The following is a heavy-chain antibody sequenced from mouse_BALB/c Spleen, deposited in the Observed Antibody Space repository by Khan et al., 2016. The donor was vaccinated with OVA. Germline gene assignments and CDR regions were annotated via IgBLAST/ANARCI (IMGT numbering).Heavy chain of an antibody. J-gene: IGHJ3*01. V-gene: IGHV1-81*01. CDR2: IYPGSGYT. Sequence: QVQLQQSGPELVKPGASVKMSCKASGYTFTDYLISWVKLRTGQGREWLGEIYPGSGYTHYNEKFKGKATLTSDKFSNTVYMWLSSLTSEDSAVYVCARAGYGGFAYWGQGTLVTVSA. D-gene: IGHD3-2*02. CDR1: GYTFTDYL. CDR3: ARAGYGGFAY.